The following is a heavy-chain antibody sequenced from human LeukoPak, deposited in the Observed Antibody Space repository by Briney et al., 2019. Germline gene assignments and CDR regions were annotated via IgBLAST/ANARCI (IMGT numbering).Heavy chain of an antibody. CDR3: ARGPFDP. CDR1: GFTFSSYA. Sequence: GRSLRLSCAASGFTFSSYAMHWVRQAPGKGLEWVAVISYDGSNKYYADSVKGRFTISRDNSKNTLYLQMNSLRAEDTAEYYCARGPFDPWGQGTLVTVSS. CDR2: ISYDGSNK. V-gene: IGHV3-30-3*01. J-gene: IGHJ5*02.